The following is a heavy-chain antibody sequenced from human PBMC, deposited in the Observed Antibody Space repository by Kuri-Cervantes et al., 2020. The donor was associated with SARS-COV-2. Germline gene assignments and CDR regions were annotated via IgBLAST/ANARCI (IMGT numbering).Heavy chain of an antibody. J-gene: IGHJ6*02. V-gene: IGHV3-74*01. D-gene: IGHD1-14*01. CDR2: TNSDGIST. CDR3: AKDRRRPITSTLQEIYYYGMDV. CDR1: GSPFRSYW. Sequence: LTCAASGSPFRSYWMHWVRQAPGKGLVWVSRTNSDGISTSYADSVKGRFTISRDNSKVTMYLQMSSLRPEDTAVYYCAKDRRRPITSTLQEIYYYGMDVWGQGTAVTVSS.